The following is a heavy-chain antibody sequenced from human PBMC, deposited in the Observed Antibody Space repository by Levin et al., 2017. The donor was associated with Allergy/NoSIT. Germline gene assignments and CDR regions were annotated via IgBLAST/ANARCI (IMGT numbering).Heavy chain of an antibody. J-gene: IGHJ4*02. V-gene: IGHV2-5*02. CDR3: AHRRKDGSSWYFDY. CDR1: GFSLSTSGVG. CDR2: IYWDDDK. Sequence: QTLSLTCTFSGFSLSTSGVGVGWIRQPPGKALEWLALIYWDDDKRYSPSLKSRLTITKDTSKNQVVLTMTNMDPVDTATYYCAHRRKDGSSWYFDYWGQGTLVTVSS. D-gene: IGHD6-13*01.